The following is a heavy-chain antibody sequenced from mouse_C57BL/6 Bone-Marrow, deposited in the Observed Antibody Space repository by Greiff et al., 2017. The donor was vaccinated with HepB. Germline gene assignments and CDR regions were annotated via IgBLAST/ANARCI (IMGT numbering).Heavy chain of an antibody. V-gene: IGHV1-64*01. Sequence: HVQLQQPGAELVKPGASVKLSCKASGYTFTSYWMHWVKQRPGQGLEWIGMIHPNSGSTKYNEKFKGKATLTADKSSSTAYMQLNSLTSEDSAVYFCARGAWFAYWGQGTLVTVSA. J-gene: IGHJ3*01. CDR3: ARGAWFAY. CDR1: GYTFTSYW. CDR2: IHPNSGST.